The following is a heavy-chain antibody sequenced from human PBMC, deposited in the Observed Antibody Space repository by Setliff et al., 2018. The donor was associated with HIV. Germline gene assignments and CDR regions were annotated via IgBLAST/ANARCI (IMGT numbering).Heavy chain of an antibody. CDR3: AKDNTWIPNGFDY. CDR2: LSTSGDST. Sequence: GGSLRLSCAASGFTFSSYWMSWVRQAPGKGLEWVSALSTSGDSTYYADSVKGRFTISRDNSKNTLYLQMNSLRAEDTAVYYCAKDNTWIPNGFDYWGQGTLVTVSS. J-gene: IGHJ4*02. CDR1: GFTFSSYW. D-gene: IGHD5-18*01. V-gene: IGHV3-23*01.